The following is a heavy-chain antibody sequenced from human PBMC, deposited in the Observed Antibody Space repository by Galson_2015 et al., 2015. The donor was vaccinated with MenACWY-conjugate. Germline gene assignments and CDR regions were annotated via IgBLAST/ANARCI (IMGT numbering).Heavy chain of an antibody. Sequence: SLRLSCAASGFPLSGYWMAWVRQAPGKGLEWVANIKQDGSEKYYVDSVKGRFTISRDNAKNSLYLEMNSLRAEDTAAYYCARDHPSTYGIAWDLFELWGQGTMVTVSS. V-gene: IGHV3-7*03. CDR2: IKQDGSEK. CDR1: GFPLSGYW. D-gene: IGHD4-17*01. J-gene: IGHJ3*01. CDR3: ARDHPSTYGIAWDLFEL.